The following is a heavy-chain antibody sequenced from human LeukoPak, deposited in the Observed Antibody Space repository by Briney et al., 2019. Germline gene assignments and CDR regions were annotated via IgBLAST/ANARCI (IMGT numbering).Heavy chain of an antibody. CDR1: GGSISSNY. J-gene: IGHJ4*02. CDR2: INTRGSS. V-gene: IGHV4-4*09. CDR3: ARRGNWGFFDY. Sequence: NPSDSLSLTCTVAGGSISSNYWSWIRQPPGKGLEWIEYINTRGSSNYNPSLQSRVSISLDTSRNQFSLKLTSVTAADTAVYYCARRGNWGFFDYWGQGILVSVSS. D-gene: IGHD7-27*01.